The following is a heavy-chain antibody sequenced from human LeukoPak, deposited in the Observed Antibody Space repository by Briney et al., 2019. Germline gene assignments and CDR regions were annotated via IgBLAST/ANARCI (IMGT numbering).Heavy chain of an antibody. V-gene: IGHV4-59*01. CDR3: ARVRGGDSYDFWSGYYFDY. D-gene: IGHD3-3*01. CDR2: IYYSGST. CDR1: GGSISSYY. J-gene: IGHJ4*02. Sequence: SETLSLTCTVSGGSISSYYWSWIRQPPGKGLEWTGYIYYSGSTNYNPSLKSRVTISVDTSKNQFSLKLSSVTAADTAVYYCARVRGGDSYDFWSGYYFDYWGQGTLVTVSS.